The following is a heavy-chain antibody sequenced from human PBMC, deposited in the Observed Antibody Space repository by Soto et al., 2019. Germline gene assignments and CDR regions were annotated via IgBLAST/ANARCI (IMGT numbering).Heavy chain of an antibody. CDR1: GGSISSSSYY. D-gene: IGHD3-10*01. Sequence: KPSGTLSLTCTVSGGSISSSSYYWGWIRQPPGKGLEWIGSIYYSGSTYYNPSLKSRVTISVDKSKNQFSLKLSSVTAADTAVYYCARDREEARYNWFDPWGQGTLVTVSS. CDR2: IYYSGST. V-gene: IGHV4-39*07. J-gene: IGHJ5*02. CDR3: ARDREEARYNWFDP.